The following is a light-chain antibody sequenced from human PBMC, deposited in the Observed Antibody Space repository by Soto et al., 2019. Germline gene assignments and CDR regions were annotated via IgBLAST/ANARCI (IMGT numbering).Light chain of an antibody. CDR3: QQSHTNPLT. V-gene: IGKV1-39*01. Sequence: DIQMTQSPSSRSASVGYRVIITCRARQSISSYLNWYQKKPGQAPKLLIYAASRLQSGVPSRFSGGGYGTEFTLTISSLQLEDFEAYYCQQSHTNPLTFGGGTKVDIK. CDR2: AAS. J-gene: IGKJ4*02. CDR1: QSISSY.